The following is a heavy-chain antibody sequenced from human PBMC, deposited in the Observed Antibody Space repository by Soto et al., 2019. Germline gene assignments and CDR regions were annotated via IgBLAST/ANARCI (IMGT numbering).Heavy chain of an antibody. V-gene: IGHV1-69*01. CDR1: EGTFNSYA. CDR2: IIPYYNTL. Sequence: QAQVVQSGAEVRKPGSSVKLSCKASEGTFNSYAIAWVRQAPGQGLEWMGGIIPYYNTLNYAQKFQDRVTMTADDSTNTVYMELSSLRSDDTAVYFCSSGASRWYPYGVDTWAQGTLVTVSA. D-gene: IGHD6-13*01. J-gene: IGHJ5*02. CDR3: SSGASRWYPYGVDT.